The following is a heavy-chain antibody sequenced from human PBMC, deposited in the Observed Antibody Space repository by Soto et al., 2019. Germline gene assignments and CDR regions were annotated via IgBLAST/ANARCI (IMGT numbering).Heavy chain of an antibody. J-gene: IGHJ3*02. CDR1: GGSISSGGYS. CDR3: ARVGGYYDSSGYGVDAFDI. Sequence: PSETLSLTCAVSGGSISSGGYSWSWIRQPPGKGLEWIGYIYHSGITYYNPSLKSRVTISVDRSKNQFSLKLSSVTAADTAVYYCARVGGYYDSSGYGVDAFDIWGQGTMVTVSS. D-gene: IGHD3-22*01. CDR2: IYHSGIT. V-gene: IGHV4-30-2*01.